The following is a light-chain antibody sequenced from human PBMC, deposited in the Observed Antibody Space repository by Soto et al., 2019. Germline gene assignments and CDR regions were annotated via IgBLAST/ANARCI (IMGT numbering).Light chain of an antibody. Sequence: QSVLTQPPSVSGAPGQRVTISCTGSSSNIGAGYDVHWYQQLPGTAPKLLIYGNSNRPSGVPDRFSGSKSGTSASLAITGLQAEDEADYYCQSYDSSLSHNYVLGTGTKVTVL. CDR1: SSNIGAGYD. CDR2: GNS. CDR3: QSYDSSLSHNYV. V-gene: IGLV1-40*01. J-gene: IGLJ1*01.